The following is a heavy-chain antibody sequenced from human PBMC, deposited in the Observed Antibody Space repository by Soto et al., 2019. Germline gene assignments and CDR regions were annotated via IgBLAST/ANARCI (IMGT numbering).Heavy chain of an antibody. V-gene: IGHV3-33*01. J-gene: IGHJ6*02. CDR3: ARDSEGQAALGYYYYGMDV. CDR1: GFTFSSYG. Sequence: GRAVRISCAPSGFTFSSYGMPWVRQAPGKGLEWVAVIWYDGSNKYYADSVKGRFTISRDNSKNTLYLQMNSLRAEDTAVYYCARDSEGQAALGYYYYGMDVWGQGTTVTVSS. CDR2: IWYDGSNK. D-gene: IGHD6-6*01.